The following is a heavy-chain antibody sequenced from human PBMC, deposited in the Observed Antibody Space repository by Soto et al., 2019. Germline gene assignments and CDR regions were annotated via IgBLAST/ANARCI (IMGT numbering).Heavy chain of an antibody. D-gene: IGHD5-18*01. CDR3: ARANSYGPTASDY. J-gene: IGHJ4*02. Sequence: QVQLQESGPGLVKPSQTLSLTCTVSGGSISSGDYYWSWIRQPPGKGLEWIGYIYYSGSTYYNPSLKSRVTXSXDXXKNQFSLKLSSVTAADTAVYYCARANSYGPTASDYWGQGTLVTVSS. V-gene: IGHV4-30-4*01. CDR1: GGSISSGDYY. CDR2: IYYSGST.